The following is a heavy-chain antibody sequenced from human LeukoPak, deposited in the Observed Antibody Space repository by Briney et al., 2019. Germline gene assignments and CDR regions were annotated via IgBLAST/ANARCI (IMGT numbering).Heavy chain of an antibody. CDR2: IKQDGSEK. J-gene: IGHJ4*02. V-gene: IGHV3-7*01. CDR3: EWFREPIDY. Sequence: PGGSLRLSCAASGFTFSSYWMSWVRQAPGKGLEWVANIKQDGSEKYYVGSVKGRFTISRDNAKNSLYLQMNSLRAEDTAVYYCEWFREPIDYWGQGTLVTVSS. CDR1: GFTFSSYW. D-gene: IGHD3-10*01.